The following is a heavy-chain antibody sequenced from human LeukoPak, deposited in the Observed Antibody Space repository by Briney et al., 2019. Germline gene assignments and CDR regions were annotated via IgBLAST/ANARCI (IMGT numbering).Heavy chain of an antibody. Sequence: QPGGSLRLSCVASGFTFSSSWMHWVRQAPGKGLVWISRINTDGTSTNYADSVKGRFTISRDNAKNTLYLQMNSLRVEDTAVYYCGRDFRTLLYYMDVWGKGTTVTVSS. CDR1: GFTFSSSW. CDR3: GRDFRTLLYYMDV. CDR2: INTDGTST. J-gene: IGHJ6*03. V-gene: IGHV3-74*01. D-gene: IGHD1-14*01.